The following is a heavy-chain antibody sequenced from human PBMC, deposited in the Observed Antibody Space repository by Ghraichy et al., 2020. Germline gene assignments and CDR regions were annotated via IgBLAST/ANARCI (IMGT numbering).Heavy chain of an antibody. J-gene: IGHJ5*02. Sequence: TLSLTCTVSGGSISSGGYYWSWIRQHPGKGLEWIGYIYYSGSTYYNPSLKSRVTISVDTSKNQFSLKLSSVTAADTAVYYCARVPYSSGWYNFDPWGQGTLVTVSS. D-gene: IGHD6-19*01. CDR2: IYYSGST. V-gene: IGHV4-31*03. CDR3: ARVPYSSGWYNFDP. CDR1: GGSISSGGYY.